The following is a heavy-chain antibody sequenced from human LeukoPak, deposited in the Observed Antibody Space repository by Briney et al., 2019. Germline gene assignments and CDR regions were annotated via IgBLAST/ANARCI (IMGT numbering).Heavy chain of an antibody. CDR1: RYTFTRYD. J-gene: IGHJ3*02. CDR2: MNPNSGNT. Sequence: GAAVKVSCKASRYTFTRYDINWVGQATGQGLEWMGWMNPNSGNTGYAQKFQGRVTMTRNTSISTAYMELSSLRSEDTAVYYCAREEGGLGAFDIWGRGTRTTVT. D-gene: IGHD3-16*01. V-gene: IGHV1-8*01. CDR3: AREEGGLGAFDI.